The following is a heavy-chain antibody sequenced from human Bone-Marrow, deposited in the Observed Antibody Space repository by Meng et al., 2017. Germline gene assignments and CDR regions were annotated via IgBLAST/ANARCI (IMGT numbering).Heavy chain of an antibody. CDR2: INWNGGST. J-gene: IGHJ4*02. CDR3: ARSPIDKYDLSALPLDY. Sequence: GESLKISCAASGFTFDDYGMSWVRQAPGKGLEWVSGINWNGGSTGYADSVKGRFTISRDNSKNTVFLHINSLRPEDTAVYYCARSPIDKYDLSALPLDYWGQGTLVTVSS. V-gene: IGHV3-20*04. D-gene: IGHD3-22*01. CDR1: GFTFDDYG.